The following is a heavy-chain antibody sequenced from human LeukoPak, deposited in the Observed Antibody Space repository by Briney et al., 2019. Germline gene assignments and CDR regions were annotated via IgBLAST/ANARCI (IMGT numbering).Heavy chain of an antibody. V-gene: IGHV4-39*07. D-gene: IGHD3-9*01. Sequence: SETLSLTCTVSGDSISSSSYYWGWIRQPPGKGLEWIGSIDYSGSTYYNPSLKSRVTISIDTSKNQFSLKLSSVTAADTAVYYCARDLTRNAFDIWGQGTMVIVFS. J-gene: IGHJ3*02. CDR3: ARDLTRNAFDI. CDR2: IDYSGST. CDR1: GDSISSSSYY.